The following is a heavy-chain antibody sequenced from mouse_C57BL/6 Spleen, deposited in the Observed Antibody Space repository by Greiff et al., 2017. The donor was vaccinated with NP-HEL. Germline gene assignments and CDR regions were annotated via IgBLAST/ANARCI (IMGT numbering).Heavy chain of an antibody. V-gene: IGHV14-1*01. J-gene: IGHJ1*03. CDR1: GYTFTSYW. CDR2: IDPEDGAT. D-gene: IGHD1-1*01. CDR3: TTGYGSSHWDFDV. Sequence: VQLKQSGAELVKPGASVKLSCKASGYTFTSYWMHWVKQRPGRGLEWIGRIDPEDGATAYAPKFQGKATMTADTSSNTAYLQLSSLTSEDTAVYYCTTGYGSSHWDFDVWGTGTTVTVSS.